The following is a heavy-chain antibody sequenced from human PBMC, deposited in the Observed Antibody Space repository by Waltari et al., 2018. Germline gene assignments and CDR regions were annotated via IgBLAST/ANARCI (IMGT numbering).Heavy chain of an antibody. CDR3: AGGGLNWNYRSFDY. J-gene: IGHJ4*02. V-gene: IGHV4-34*01. CDR1: GGSLSGYY. Sequence: QVQLQQWGAGLLKPSETLSLTCAVYGGSLSGYYWSWIRQPPGKGLEWIGEINHSGSTNYNPSLKSRVTISVDTSKNQFSLKLSSVTAADTAVYYCAGGGLNWNYRSFDYWGQGTLVTVSS. D-gene: IGHD1-7*01. CDR2: INHSGST.